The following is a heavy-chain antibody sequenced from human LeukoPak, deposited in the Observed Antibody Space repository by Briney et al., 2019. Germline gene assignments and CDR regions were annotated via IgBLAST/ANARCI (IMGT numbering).Heavy chain of an antibody. Sequence: SETLSLTCTVSGGSISSSSYYWGWIRQPPGKGLEWIGSIYYSGSTYYNPSLKSRVTVSVDTSKNLFFLKLSSVTAADTAVYYCARDYYDSSGYSAEWFDPWGQGTLVTVSS. D-gene: IGHD3-22*01. V-gene: IGHV4-39*07. CDR2: IYYSGST. J-gene: IGHJ5*02. CDR3: ARDYYDSSGYSAEWFDP. CDR1: GGSISSSSYY.